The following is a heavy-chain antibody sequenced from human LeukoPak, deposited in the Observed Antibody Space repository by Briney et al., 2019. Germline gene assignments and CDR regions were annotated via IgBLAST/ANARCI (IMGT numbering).Heavy chain of an antibody. Sequence: PSETPSLTCTASGGSISSGSYYWSWIRQPAGKGLEWIGRIYTSGSTNYNPSLKSRVTISVDTSKNQFSLKLSSVTAADTAVYYCARHAATMVRGVLVGFDPWGQGTLVTVSS. CDR3: ARHAATMVRGVLVGFDP. V-gene: IGHV4-61*02. J-gene: IGHJ5*02. D-gene: IGHD3-10*01. CDR2: IYTSGST. CDR1: GGSISSGSYY.